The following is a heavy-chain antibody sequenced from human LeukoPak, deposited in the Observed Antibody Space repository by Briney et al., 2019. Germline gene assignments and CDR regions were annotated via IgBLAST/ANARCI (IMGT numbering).Heavy chain of an antibody. J-gene: IGHJ4*02. V-gene: IGHV3-74*01. CDR3: AKGGCRGTCNPLAY. CDR2: INADGTTT. CDR1: GFTFGNSW. D-gene: IGHD2-15*01. Sequence: PGGSLRLSCAASGFTFGNSWVHWVRQAPGKGLVWVSLINADGTTTTYADSVKGRFTISRDNSKNTLYLQMNNLRAEDTAVYYCAKGGCRGTCNPLAYWGQGALVTVSP.